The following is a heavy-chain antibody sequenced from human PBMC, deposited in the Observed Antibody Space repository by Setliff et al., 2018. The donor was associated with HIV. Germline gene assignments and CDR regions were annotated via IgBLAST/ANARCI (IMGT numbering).Heavy chain of an antibody. V-gene: IGHV3-48*03. D-gene: IGHD4-17*01. CDR3: ARSHDYGDDRRLDY. Sequence: GGSLRLSCAASGFIFSRYEVNWVRQAPGKGLEWVSYISSSGSTKYYADSVEGRFTISRDNAKKSLYLQMNSLRAEDMAVYYCARSHDYGDDRRLDYWGQGTLVTVSS. CDR1: GFIFSRYE. J-gene: IGHJ4*02. CDR2: ISSSGSTK.